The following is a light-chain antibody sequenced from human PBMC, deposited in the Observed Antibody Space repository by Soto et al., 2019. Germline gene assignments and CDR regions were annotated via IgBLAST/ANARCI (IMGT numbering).Light chain of an antibody. CDR3: QQLNSYPIT. CDR1: QGISSF. Sequence: DSQMIQSPSTLSASVGDSFTITCRAIQGISSFLAWYQQKPGKAPKLLIYAASTLQSGVPSRFRGSGSGTDFTLTISSLQPEDFATYFCQQLNSYPITFGQGTRLEN. J-gene: IGKJ5*01. V-gene: IGKV1-9*01. CDR2: AAS.